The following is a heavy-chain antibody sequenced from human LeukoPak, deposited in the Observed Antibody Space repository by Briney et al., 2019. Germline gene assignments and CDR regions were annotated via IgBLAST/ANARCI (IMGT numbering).Heavy chain of an antibody. CDR3: ARSDFWSGYFWFDP. V-gene: IGHV1-8*01. CDR2: MNPNSGNT. J-gene: IGHJ5*02. CDR1: GYTFTSYD. Sequence: ASVKVSRKASGYTFTSYDINWVRQATGQGLEWMGWMNPNSGNTGYAQKFQGRVTMTRNTSISTAYMELSSLRSEDTAVYYCARSDFWSGYFWFDPWGQGTLVTVSS. D-gene: IGHD3-3*01.